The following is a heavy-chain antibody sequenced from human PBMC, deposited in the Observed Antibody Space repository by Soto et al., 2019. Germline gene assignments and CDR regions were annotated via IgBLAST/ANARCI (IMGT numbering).Heavy chain of an antibody. CDR2: ISTYNGNT. CDR3: ATVITTFGVVRKGPDH. D-gene: IGHD3-3*01. V-gene: IGHV1-18*04. CDR1: GYPFNTYV. J-gene: IGHJ5*02. Sequence: DSVKVSCKGSGYPFNTYVITCVRQATGQGLEWMGWISTYNGNTNYAQSLPCRVTMTRETPPTTAYMQLTDLRSDDTAVYYCATVITTFGVVRKGPDHWG.